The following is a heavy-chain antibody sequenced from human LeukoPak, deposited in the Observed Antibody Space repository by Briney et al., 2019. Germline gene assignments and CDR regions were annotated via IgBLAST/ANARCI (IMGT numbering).Heavy chain of an antibody. V-gene: IGHV4-61*02. CDR1: GGSISSGSYY. Sequence: SETLSLTCTVSGGSISSGSYYWSWIRQPAGKGLEWIGRIYTSGSTNYNPSLKTRVTISVDTSKNQFSLKLSSGTAADTAVYYCARGTYYYDSSGYFVDYWGQGTLVTVSS. CDR3: ARGTYYYDSSGYFVDY. J-gene: IGHJ4*02. CDR2: IYTSGST. D-gene: IGHD3-22*01.